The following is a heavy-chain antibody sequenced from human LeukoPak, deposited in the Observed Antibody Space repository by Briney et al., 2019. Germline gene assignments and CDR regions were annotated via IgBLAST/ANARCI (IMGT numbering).Heavy chain of an antibody. Sequence: PGGSLRLSCAASGFTFSLYGMNWVRQAPGRGLEWVSFINSRSIYIYYADSVTGRFTISRDNAQNPLYLQMDSLRVEDTAVYYCATSGLAAVGADLDYWGRGTLVTVSS. D-gene: IGHD1-26*01. CDR1: GFTFSLYG. J-gene: IGHJ4*02. V-gene: IGHV3-21*01. CDR2: INSRSIYI. CDR3: ATSGLAAVGADLDY.